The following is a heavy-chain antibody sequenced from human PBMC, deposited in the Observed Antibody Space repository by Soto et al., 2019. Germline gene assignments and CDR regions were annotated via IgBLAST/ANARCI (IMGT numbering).Heavy chain of an antibody. CDR2: LSFDGNTE. CDR3: ARPIVEVSVNDAFDV. CDR1: GFTFETYA. J-gene: IGHJ3*01. D-gene: IGHD2-21*02. V-gene: IGHV3-30-3*01. Sequence: QVQLVESGGGVVQPGRSLRLSCAASGFTFETYAMHWVRQAPGKGLEWVAGLSFDGNTEYYIDSVRGRFTISRDNSKNTLFLQMNSLRREDTAVYHCARPIVEVSVNDAFDVWGRGTMVTVSS.